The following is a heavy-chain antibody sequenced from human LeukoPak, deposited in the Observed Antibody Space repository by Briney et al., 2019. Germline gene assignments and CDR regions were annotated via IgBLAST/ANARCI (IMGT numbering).Heavy chain of an antibody. V-gene: IGHV3-30*03. CDR1: GFTFSSYG. Sequence: PGGSLRLSCAASGFTFSSYGMHWVRQAPGKGLEWVAVISYDGSNKYYADSVKGRFTISRDNSKNTLYLQMNSLRAEDTAVYYCARDLGSYGGNSGDWFDPWGQGTLVTVSS. J-gene: IGHJ5*02. CDR3: ARDLGSYGGNSGDWFDP. CDR2: ISYDGSNK. D-gene: IGHD4-23*01.